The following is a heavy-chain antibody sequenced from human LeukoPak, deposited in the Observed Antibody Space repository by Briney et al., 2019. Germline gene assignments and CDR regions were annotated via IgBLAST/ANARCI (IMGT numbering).Heavy chain of an antibody. D-gene: IGHD3-9*01. J-gene: IGHJ5*02. CDR1: GFTFSSYW. CDR2: IKQDGSEK. V-gene: IGHV3-7*03. CDR3: ARENYDILTGSNWFDP. Sequence: SGGSLRLSCAASGFTFSSYWMSWVRQAPGKGLEWVANIKQDGSEKYYVDSVKGRFTISRDNAKDSLYLQMNSLRAEDTAVCYCARENYDILTGSNWFDPWGQGTLVTVSS.